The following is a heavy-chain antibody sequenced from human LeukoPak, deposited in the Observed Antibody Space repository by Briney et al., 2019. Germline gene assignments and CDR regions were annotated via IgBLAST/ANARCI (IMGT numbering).Heavy chain of an antibody. D-gene: IGHD6-13*01. CDR1: GYTFTSYG. CDR2: ISAYNGNT. V-gene: IGHV1-18*01. J-gene: IGHJ4*02. Sequence: ASVKVSCKASGYTFTSYGISWVRQAPGQGLEWMGWISAYNGNTNYAQKLQGRVTMTTDTSTSTAYMELRSLRSDDTAVYYCARVPQARGVLWYSSSWYYFDYWGQGTLVTASS. CDR3: ARVPQARGVLWYSSSWYYFDY.